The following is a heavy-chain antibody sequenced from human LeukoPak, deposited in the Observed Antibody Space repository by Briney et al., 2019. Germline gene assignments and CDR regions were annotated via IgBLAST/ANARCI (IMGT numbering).Heavy chain of an antibody. J-gene: IGHJ4*02. CDR2: ISYDGSNK. Sequence: GGSLRLSCAASGFTFSSYGMHWVRQAPGKGLEWVAVISYDGSNKYYADSVKGRFTISRDNSKNTLYLQMNSLRAEDTAVYYCARSGYYYDSSGGDYWGQGTLVTVSS. D-gene: IGHD3-22*01. V-gene: IGHV3-30*03. CDR3: ARSGYYYDSSGGDY. CDR1: GFTFSSYG.